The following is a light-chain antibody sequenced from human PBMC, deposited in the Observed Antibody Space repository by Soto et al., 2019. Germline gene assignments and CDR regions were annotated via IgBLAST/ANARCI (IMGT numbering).Light chain of an antibody. V-gene: IGLV2-8*01. CDR3: SSYAGSNTPHVV. CDR2: EVS. Sequence: QSVLTQPPSASGSPGQSVTISCTGTSSDVGGYNYVSWYQQHPGKSPKLMIYEVSQRPSGVPDRFSGSKSGNTASLTVSGLQAEDEADYYCSSYAGSNTPHVVLGGGTKLTVL. J-gene: IGLJ2*01. CDR1: SSDVGGYNY.